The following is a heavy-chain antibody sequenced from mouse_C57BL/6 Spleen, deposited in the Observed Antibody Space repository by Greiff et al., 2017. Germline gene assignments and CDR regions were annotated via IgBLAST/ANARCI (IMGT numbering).Heavy chain of an antibody. Sequence: VQLQQPGAELVKPGASVKLSCKASGYTFTSYWMHWVKQRPGQGLEWIGMIHHNSGSTNYNEKFKGKATLTVDNSASTAYMQLSSLTSDDSAVYYCAIHYGSSDFDYWGQGTTLTVSS. CDR3: AIHYGSSDFDY. V-gene: IGHV1-64*01. CDR2: IHHNSGST. CDR1: GYTFTSYW. J-gene: IGHJ2*01. D-gene: IGHD1-1*01.